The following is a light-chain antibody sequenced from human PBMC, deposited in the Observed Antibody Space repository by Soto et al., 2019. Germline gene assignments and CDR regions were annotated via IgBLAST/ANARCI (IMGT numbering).Light chain of an antibody. J-gene: IGKJ1*01. CDR2: DAA. CDR1: QSISSW. V-gene: IGKV1-5*01. CDR3: QQYNSYSPWT. Sequence: DIEMTQSPSTLSASVGDRVTITCRASQSISSWLACYQQKPGKAPKLLIYDAASLESGVPARFSGSGSGTEFTLTISRLQPDAFATYYCQQYNSYSPWTFGQGTQVPIK.